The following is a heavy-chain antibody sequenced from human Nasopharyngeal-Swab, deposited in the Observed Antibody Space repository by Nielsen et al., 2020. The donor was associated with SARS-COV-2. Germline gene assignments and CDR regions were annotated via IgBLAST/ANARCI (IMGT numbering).Heavy chain of an antibody. Sequence: SCKASGGTFSSYAISWVRQAPGQGLEWMGGIIPIFGTANYAQKFQGRVTITADESTSTAYMELSSLRSEDTAVYYYARVAPLGPAMATAHFDYWGQGTLVTVSS. CDR3: ARVAPLGPAMATAHFDY. CDR2: IIPIFGTA. CDR1: GGTFSSYA. D-gene: IGHD5-18*01. V-gene: IGHV1-69*01. J-gene: IGHJ4*02.